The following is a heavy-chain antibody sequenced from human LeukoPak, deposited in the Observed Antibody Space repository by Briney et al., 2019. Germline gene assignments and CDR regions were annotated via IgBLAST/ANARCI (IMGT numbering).Heavy chain of an antibody. CDR3: ARGQGAADY. CDR1: GGSISSRNW. D-gene: IGHD1-26*01. V-gene: IGHV4-4*02. J-gene: IGHJ4*02. CDR2: ISRTGSI. Sequence: SGTLSLTCAVSGGSISSRNWWGWVRQPPGKGLEWIGEISRTGSIDYDPSVRSRATISLDKSKSQFSLRLTSLTSADTAVYYCARGQGAADYWGQGILVIVSS.